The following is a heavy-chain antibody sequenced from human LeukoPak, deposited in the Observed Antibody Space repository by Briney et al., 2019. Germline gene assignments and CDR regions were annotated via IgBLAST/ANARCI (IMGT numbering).Heavy chain of an antibody. CDR2: ISYSGST. V-gene: IGHV4-39*01. Sequence: SETLSLTCSVSGGSISSYYWDWIRQPPGKGLEWIGSISYSGSTYYNPSLKSRVTISVDTSKNQFSLRLSSVTAADTAIYFCARHVGGSSGIAYWGQGTQVTVSS. CDR3: ARHVGGSSGIAY. CDR1: GGSISSYY. D-gene: IGHD6-6*01. J-gene: IGHJ4*02.